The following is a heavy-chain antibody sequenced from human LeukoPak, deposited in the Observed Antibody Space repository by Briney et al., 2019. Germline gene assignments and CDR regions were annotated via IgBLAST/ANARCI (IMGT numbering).Heavy chain of an antibody. D-gene: IGHD2-21*02. CDR2: IHSNGGKT. J-gene: IGHJ5*01. V-gene: IGHV3-23*01. Sequence: GGSLRLSCAASEFIFSTSGMSWVRQAPDRGLEWVSSIHSNGGKTYYADSVKGRFTISRDNSENTVFLQMNSLRVEDTAIYYCAKDLRNGDAYGYLDSWGQGTLVTVSS. CDR3: AKDLRNGDAYGYLDS. CDR1: EFIFSTSG.